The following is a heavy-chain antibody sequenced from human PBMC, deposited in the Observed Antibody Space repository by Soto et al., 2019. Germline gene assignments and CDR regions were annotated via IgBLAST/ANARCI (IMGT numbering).Heavy chain of an antibody. CDR2: IHQDGNEK. J-gene: IGHJ6*02. CDR3: AGGNALDV. Sequence: GGSLRLSCAASRFTFSTYWMTWVRLTPGKGLEWVANIHQDGNEKYYMDSVKGRFTISRDNAKNSLYLQMTSLRAEDTAVYYCAGGNALDVWGQGTTVTVSS. CDR1: RFTFSTYW. V-gene: IGHV3-7*01.